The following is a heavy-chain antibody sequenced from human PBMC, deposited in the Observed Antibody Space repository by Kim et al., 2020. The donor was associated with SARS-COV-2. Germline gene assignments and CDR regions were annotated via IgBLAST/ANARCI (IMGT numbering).Heavy chain of an antibody. CDR3: ARGYGSGSPYGMDV. Sequence: TPPLKSRATISVDRSKNQFSLKRSAVTAADTAVYYCARGYGSGSPYGMDVWGQGTTVTVSS. V-gene: IGHV4-30-2*01. J-gene: IGHJ6*02. D-gene: IGHD3-10*01.